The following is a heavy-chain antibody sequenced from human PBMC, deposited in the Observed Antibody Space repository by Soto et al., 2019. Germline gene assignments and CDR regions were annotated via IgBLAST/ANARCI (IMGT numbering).Heavy chain of an antibody. V-gene: IGHV4-39*01. J-gene: IGHJ4*02. D-gene: IGHD6-13*01. CDR1: GGSISSSSYY. CDR2: IYYSGST. CDR3: ARPLGIAAAGTEL. Sequence: SETLSLTCTVSGGSISSSSYYWGWIRQPPGKGLEWIGSIYYSGSTYYNPSLKSRVTISVDTSKNQFSLKLSSVTAADTAVYYCARPLGIAAAGTELWGQGTLVTVS.